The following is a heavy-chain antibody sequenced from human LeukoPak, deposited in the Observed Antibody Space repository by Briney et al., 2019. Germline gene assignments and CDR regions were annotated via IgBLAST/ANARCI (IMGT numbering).Heavy chain of an antibody. D-gene: IGHD3-22*01. CDR1: GFTVSSNS. CDR2: IYSGGTT. V-gene: IGHV3-66*01. Sequence: PGGSLRLSCAASGFTVSSNSMSWVRQAPGKGLEWVSVIYSGGTTYYADSVKGRFTISKDNSKNTLYLQMNSLRAEDTAVYYCARDRGILVVDAFDVWGQGTMVTVSS. CDR3: ARDRGILVVDAFDV. J-gene: IGHJ3*01.